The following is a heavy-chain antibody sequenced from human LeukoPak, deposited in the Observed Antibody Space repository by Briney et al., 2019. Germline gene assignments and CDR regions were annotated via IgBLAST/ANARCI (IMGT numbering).Heavy chain of an antibody. CDR1: GFTFSIYA. J-gene: IGHJ4*02. Sequence: PGGSLRLSCAASGFTFSIYAMSWVRQAPGKGLQWVSSITSRGEITWYVDSVKGRFTITRDNSENTLYLQMHSLRAEDTAVYYCARDRPNYYGSDGHYYRRDGDYWGRGTLVSVSS. D-gene: IGHD3-22*01. CDR2: ITSRGEIT. V-gene: IGHV3-23*01. CDR3: ARDRPNYYGSDGHYYRRDGDY.